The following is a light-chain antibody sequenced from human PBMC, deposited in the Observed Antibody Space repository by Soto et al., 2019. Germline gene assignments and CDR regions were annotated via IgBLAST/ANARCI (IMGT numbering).Light chain of an antibody. J-gene: IGKJ5*01. CDR1: QSISTY. CDR3: KQYKEWPPFT. Sequence: DIQMTQSPSSLPASVGDRVTITCRASQSISTYVNWYQQKAGKAPKLLIYDASSLYSGVPSRFSGSGSGTDFTLTISSLQSEDFAVYYCKQYKEWPPFTFGQGTRLEIK. V-gene: IGKV1-39*01. CDR2: DAS.